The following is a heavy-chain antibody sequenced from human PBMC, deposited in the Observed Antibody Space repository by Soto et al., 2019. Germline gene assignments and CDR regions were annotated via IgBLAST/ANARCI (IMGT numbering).Heavy chain of an antibody. V-gene: IGHV3-33*01. D-gene: IGHD3-22*01. CDR2: IWYDGSNK. J-gene: IGHJ4*02. CDR1: GFTFSSYG. CDR3: AREGYDSSGSDY. Sequence: GGSLRLSCAASGFTFSSYGMHWVRQAPGKGLEWVAVIWYDGSNKYYADSVKGRFTISRDNSKNTLYLQMNSLRAEDTAVYYCAREGYDSSGSDYWGQGTQVTVSS.